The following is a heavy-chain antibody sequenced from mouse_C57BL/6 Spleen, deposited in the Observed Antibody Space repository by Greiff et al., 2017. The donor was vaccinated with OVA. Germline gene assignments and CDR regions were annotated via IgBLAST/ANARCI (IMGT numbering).Heavy chain of an antibody. Sequence: QVQLQQPGAELVKPGASVKMSCKASGYTFTSYWITWVKQRPGQGLEWIGDIYPGSGSTNYNEKFKSKATLTVDTSSSTAYMQLSSLTSEDSAVYYCARKDYGNYGRFAYWGQGTLVIVSA. CDR2: IYPGSGST. D-gene: IGHD2-1*01. CDR1: GYTFTSYW. J-gene: IGHJ3*01. CDR3: ARKDYGNYGRFAY. V-gene: IGHV1-55*01.